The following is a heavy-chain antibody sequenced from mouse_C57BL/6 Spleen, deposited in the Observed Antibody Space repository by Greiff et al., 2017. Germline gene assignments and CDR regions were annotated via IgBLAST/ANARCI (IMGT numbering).Heavy chain of an antibody. CDR3: ARSGEYAMDY. Sequence: QVQLQQSGAELVKPGASVKLSCTASGYTFTSYWITWVKQRPGQGLEWIGGIYPGSGGTNYNAKFKGKATLTVDTSSSTAYMQLSSLTSEDSAVYYCARSGEYAMDYWGQGTSVTVSS. CDR2: IYPGSGGT. D-gene: IGHD1-3*01. CDR1: GYTFTSYW. J-gene: IGHJ4*01. V-gene: IGHV1-55*01.